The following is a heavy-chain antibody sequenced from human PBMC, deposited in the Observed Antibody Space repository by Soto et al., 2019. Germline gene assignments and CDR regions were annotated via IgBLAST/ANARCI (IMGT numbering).Heavy chain of an antibody. D-gene: IGHD5-18*01. CDR3: ARVTYSYDHYYGMDV. J-gene: IGHJ6*02. V-gene: IGHV1-69*13. CDR1: GGTFSSYA. Sequence: GASVKVSCKACGGTFSSYAISWVRQAPGQGLEWMGGIIPIFGTANYAQKFQGRVTITADESTSTAYMELSSLRSEDTAVYYCARVTYSYDHYYGMDVWGQGTTVTVSS. CDR2: IIPIFGTA.